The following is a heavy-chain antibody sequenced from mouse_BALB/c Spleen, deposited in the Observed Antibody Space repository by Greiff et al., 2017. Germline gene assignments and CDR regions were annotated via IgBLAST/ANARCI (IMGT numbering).Heavy chain of an antibody. CDR2: ISNGGGST. J-gene: IGHJ2*01. Sequence: EVNLVESGGGLVQPGGSLKLSCAASGFTFSSYTMSWVRQTPEKRLEWVAYISNGGGSTYYPDTVKGRFTISRDNAKNTLYLQMSSLKSEDTAMYYCARDWDQGYFDYWGQGTTLTVSS. V-gene: IGHV5-12-2*01. CDR3: ARDWDQGYFDY. D-gene: IGHD4-1*01. CDR1: GFTFSSYT.